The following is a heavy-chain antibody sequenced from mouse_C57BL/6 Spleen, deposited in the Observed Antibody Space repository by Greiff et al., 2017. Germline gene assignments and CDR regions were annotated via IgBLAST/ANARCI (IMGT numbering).Heavy chain of an antibody. V-gene: IGHV1-19*01. CDR1: GYTFTDYY. D-gene: IGHD2-4*01. CDR3: ASDDYDVGSWFAY. CDR2: INPYNGGT. J-gene: IGHJ3*01. Sequence: VQLQQSGPVLVKPGASVKMSCKASGYTFTDYYMNWVKQSHGKSLEWIGVINPYNGGTSYNQKFKGKATLTVDKSSSTAYMELNSLTSEDSAVYYCASDDYDVGSWFAYWGQGTLVTVSA.